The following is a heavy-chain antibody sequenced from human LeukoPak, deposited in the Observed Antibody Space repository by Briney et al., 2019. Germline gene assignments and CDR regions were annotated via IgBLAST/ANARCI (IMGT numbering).Heavy chain of an antibody. Sequence: GGSLRLSCAASGFTFNSYAMTWVRQAPGKGLEWVSVISGSGGTTYYSDSVKGRFTISRDNSKNTLHLQINSLRAEDTAVYYCAKGTSTYSSGSFDYWGRGTLVTVSS. CDR3: AKGTSTYSSGSFDY. D-gene: IGHD6-19*01. V-gene: IGHV3-23*01. CDR2: ISGSGGTT. J-gene: IGHJ4*02. CDR1: GFTFNSYA.